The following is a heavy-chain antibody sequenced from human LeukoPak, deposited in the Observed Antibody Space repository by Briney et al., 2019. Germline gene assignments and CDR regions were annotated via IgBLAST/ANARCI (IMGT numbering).Heavy chain of an antibody. V-gene: IGHV4-34*01. D-gene: IGHD4-11*01. CDR3: AGDYRGSLDY. CDR2: INHSGST. CDR1: GGSFSGYY. J-gene: IGHJ4*02. Sequence: SETLSLTCAVYGGSFSGYYWSCIRQPPGKGLEWIGEINHSGSTNSNPSLKSRITISVDTSKNQFSLTLSSVTAADTALYYCAGDYRGSLDYWGQGTLVTVSS.